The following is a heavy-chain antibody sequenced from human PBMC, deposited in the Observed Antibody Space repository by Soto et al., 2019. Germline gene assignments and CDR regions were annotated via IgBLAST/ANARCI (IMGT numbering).Heavy chain of an antibody. CDR3: ARVVADYGDYPFDY. V-gene: IGHV1-69*01. D-gene: IGHD3-16*01. CDR2: IIPIFGTA. CDR1: GGTFSSYA. J-gene: IGHJ4*02. Sequence: QVQLVQSGAEVKKPGSSVKVSCKASGGTFSSYAISWVRQAPGHGLEWMGGIIPIFGTANYAQKFQVRVTNTADDSTSTAHMERSSLRSEDTAVYSWARVVADYGDYPFDYWGKGTLVTFSS.